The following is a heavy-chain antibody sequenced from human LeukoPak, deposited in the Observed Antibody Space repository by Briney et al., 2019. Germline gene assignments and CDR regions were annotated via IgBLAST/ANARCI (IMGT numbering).Heavy chain of an antibody. CDR2: IIPIFGTA. CDR1: GGTFSSYA. J-gene: IGHJ4*02. V-gene: IGHV1-69*13. Sequence: SVKVSCKASGGTFSSYAISWVRQAPGQGLEWMGGIIPIFGTANYAQKFQGRVTITADESTSTAYMELNSLRAEDTAVYYCAREGSGSFYYFDYWGQGTLVTVSS. CDR3: AREGSGSFYYFDY. D-gene: IGHD3-10*01.